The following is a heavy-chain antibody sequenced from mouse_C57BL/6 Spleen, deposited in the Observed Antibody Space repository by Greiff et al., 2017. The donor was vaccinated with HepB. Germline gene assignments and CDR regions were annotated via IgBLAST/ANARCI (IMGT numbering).Heavy chain of an antibody. D-gene: IGHD1-1*01. CDR3: ARGEGITTVVEGDY. CDR1: GYAFSSSW. Sequence: LQESGPELVKPGASVKISCKASGYAFSSSWMNWVKQRPGKGLEWIGRIYPGDGDTNYNGKFKGKATLTADKSSSTAYMQLSSLTSEDSAVYFCARGEGITTVVEGDYWGQGTTLTVSS. V-gene: IGHV1-82*01. J-gene: IGHJ2*01. CDR2: IYPGDGDT.